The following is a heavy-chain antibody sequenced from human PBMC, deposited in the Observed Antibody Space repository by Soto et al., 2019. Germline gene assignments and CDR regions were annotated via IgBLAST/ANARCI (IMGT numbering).Heavy chain of an antibody. D-gene: IGHD1-26*01. CDR2: IYYSGST. V-gene: IGHV4-59*01. CDR1: GGSISSYY. Sequence: SETRSLTLTGSGGSISSYYWSLIRQPPGKGLEWIGYIYYSGSTNYNPSLKSRVTISVDTSKNQFSLKLSSVTAADTAVYYCARDRTFASGNWFAPRGQRTLVPVSS. J-gene: IGHJ5*02. CDR3: ARDRTFASGNWFAP.